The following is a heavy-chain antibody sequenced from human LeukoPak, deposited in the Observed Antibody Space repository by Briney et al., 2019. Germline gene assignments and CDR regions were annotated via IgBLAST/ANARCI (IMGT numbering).Heavy chain of an antibody. CDR1: GFTFTSSA. D-gene: IGHD3-10*01. CDR2: IVVGSGDT. J-gene: IGHJ3*02. Sequence: GASVKVSCKASGFTFTSSAVQWVRQARGQRLEWIGWIVVGSGDTNSAQKFQERVTITRDMSTRTAYMELSNLRSEDTAVYYCGADSMPRGVFSYAFDIWGQGTMVTVSS. V-gene: IGHV1-58*01. CDR3: GADSMPRGVFSYAFDI.